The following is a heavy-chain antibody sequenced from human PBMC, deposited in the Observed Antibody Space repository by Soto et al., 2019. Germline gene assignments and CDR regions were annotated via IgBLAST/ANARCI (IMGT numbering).Heavy chain of an antibody. CDR1: GYSFTSYW. D-gene: IGHD2-21*01. J-gene: IGHJ3*02. CDR3: AKMEVIATPPDVAFDI. CDR2: IYPGDSDT. V-gene: IGHV5-51*01. Sequence: PGESLKISCKGSGYSFTSYWIGWVRQMPGKGLEWMGIIYPGDSDTRYSPSFQGQVTISADKSISTAYLQWSSLKASDTAMYYCAKMEVIATPPDVAFDIGGKGKMVTV.